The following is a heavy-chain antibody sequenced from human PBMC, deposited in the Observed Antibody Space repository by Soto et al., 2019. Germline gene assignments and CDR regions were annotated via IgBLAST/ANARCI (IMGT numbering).Heavy chain of an antibody. CDR1: GYTFTSYD. V-gene: IGHV1-8*01. J-gene: IGHJ6*02. Sequence: GASVKVSCKASGYTFTSYDINWVRQATGQGLEWMGWMNPNSGNTGYAQKFQGRVTMTRNTSISTAYMELSSLRSEDTAVYYCARDRRITIFGVEDYYYYYGMDVWGQGTTVTVSS. CDR3: ARDRRITIFGVEDYYYYYGMDV. D-gene: IGHD3-3*01. CDR2: MNPNSGNT.